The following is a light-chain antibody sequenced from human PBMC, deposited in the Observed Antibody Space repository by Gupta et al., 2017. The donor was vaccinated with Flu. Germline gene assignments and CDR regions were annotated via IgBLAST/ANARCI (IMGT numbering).Light chain of an antibody. CDR3: SAYTSSSTLV. Sequence: SALTQPASVSGSPGQSITMSCTGTSSDVGGYNYVSWYQPHPGKAPKLMIYEVSKRTAGVSNRFSGSKSGNTASLTISGLQAEDDADYYCSAYTSSSTLVFGGGTKLTVL. CDR2: EVS. CDR1: SSDVGGYNY. V-gene: IGLV2-14*01. J-gene: IGLJ2*01.